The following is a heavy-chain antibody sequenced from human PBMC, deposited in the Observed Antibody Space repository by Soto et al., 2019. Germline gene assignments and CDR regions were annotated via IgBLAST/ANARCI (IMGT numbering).Heavy chain of an antibody. Sequence: EVQLVESGGGLVQPGGSLRLSCVASGFTFSSYWMHWVRQVSGKGLMWVSRINSDGSSITYADSVKGRFTISRDNAKNTVYLEMNSLRGEDTAVYYCARGIVEVPAVIVDYWGQGIMVTVSS. V-gene: IGHV3-74*01. CDR2: INSDGSSI. D-gene: IGHD2-2*02. CDR1: GFTFSSYW. CDR3: ARGIVEVPAVIVDY. J-gene: IGHJ4*02.